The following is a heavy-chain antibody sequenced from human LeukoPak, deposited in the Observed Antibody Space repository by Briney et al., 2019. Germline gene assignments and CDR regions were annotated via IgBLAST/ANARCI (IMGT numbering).Heavy chain of an antibody. CDR3: ARGHTVTLRLFDY. J-gene: IGHJ4*02. V-gene: IGHV4-34*01. D-gene: IGHD4-17*01. CDR2: INHSGST. Sequence: GSLRLSCAASGFTFSSYSMNWIRQPPGKGLEWIGEINHSGSTNYNPSLKSRVTISVDTSKNQFSLKLSSVTAADTAVYYCARGHTVTLRLFDYWGQGTLVTVSS. CDR1: GFTFSSYS.